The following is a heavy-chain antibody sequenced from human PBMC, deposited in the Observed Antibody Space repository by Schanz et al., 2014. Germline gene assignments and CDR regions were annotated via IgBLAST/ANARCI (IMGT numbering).Heavy chain of an antibody. CDR3: ARGPIPIQGVPMDF. J-gene: IGHJ4*02. CDR1: GFAFNNYG. D-gene: IGHD3-10*01. CDR2: IGYDGSEK. Sequence: QVQLAESGGGVVQPGRSLRLSCAASGFAFNNYGMHWVRQAPGKGLEWVANIGYDGSEKYYVDSVKGRFTISRDNSKDTLYLHMSGLTPEDTAVYYCARGPIPIQGVPMDFWGQGTLVTVSS. V-gene: IGHV3-33*01.